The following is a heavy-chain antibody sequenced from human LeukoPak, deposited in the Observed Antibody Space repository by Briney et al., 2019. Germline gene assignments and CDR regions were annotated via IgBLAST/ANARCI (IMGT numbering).Heavy chain of an antibody. CDR3: ERGGGDLWSVWNYMDV. V-gene: IGHV3-66*02. J-gene: IGHJ6*03. CDR1: GFTVSSNY. CDR2: IYSGGST. D-gene: IGHD3-3*01. Sequence: GGSLRLSCAASGFTVSSNYMSWVRQARGKWLEWVSVIYSGGSTYYADSVKGRFTISRDNSKNTLYLQMNSLRAEDTAVYYCERGGGDLWSVWNYMDVWGKGTTVTVSS.